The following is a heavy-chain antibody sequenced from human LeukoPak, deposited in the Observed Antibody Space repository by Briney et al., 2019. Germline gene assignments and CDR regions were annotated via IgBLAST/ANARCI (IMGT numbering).Heavy chain of an antibody. J-gene: IGHJ4*02. CDR3: AKDRQRGYSYGSYYFGY. Sequence: GGSLRLSCAASGFTFSSYGMHWVRQAPGKGLEWVAVISYDGSNKYYADSVKGRFTISRDNSKNTLYLQMNSLRAEDTAVYYCAKDRQRGYSYGSYYFGYWGQGTLVTVSS. V-gene: IGHV3-30*18. CDR2: ISYDGSNK. D-gene: IGHD5-18*01. CDR1: GFTFSSYG.